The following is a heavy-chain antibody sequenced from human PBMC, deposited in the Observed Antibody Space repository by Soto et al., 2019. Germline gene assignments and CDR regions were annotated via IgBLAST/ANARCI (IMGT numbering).Heavy chain of an antibody. V-gene: IGHV3-33*01. Sequence: QVQLVESGGGVVQPGRSLRLSCAASGFTFSSYGMHWVRQAPGKGLEWVAVIWYDGSNKYYADSVKGRFTISRDNSKNTLYLQMNSLRAEDTAVYYCARTYSSSGSGPDAFDIWGQGTMVTVSS. CDR1: GFTFSSYG. D-gene: IGHD6-13*01. CDR3: ARTYSSSGSGPDAFDI. CDR2: IWYDGSNK. J-gene: IGHJ3*02.